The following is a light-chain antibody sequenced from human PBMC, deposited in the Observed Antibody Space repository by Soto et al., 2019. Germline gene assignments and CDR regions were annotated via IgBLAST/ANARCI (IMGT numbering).Light chain of an antibody. CDR3: QQLKTYPGI. Sequence: DIQLTQSPSSLSAAVGDRVTITCRASQGISSFLAWFQQKPGKAPKLLIYGASALQSGVPSRFSGSGSGTEFTLTISSLQPEDFATYYCQQLKTYPGIFGGGTKVEIK. CDR2: GAS. V-gene: IGKV1-9*01. CDR1: QGISSF. J-gene: IGKJ4*01.